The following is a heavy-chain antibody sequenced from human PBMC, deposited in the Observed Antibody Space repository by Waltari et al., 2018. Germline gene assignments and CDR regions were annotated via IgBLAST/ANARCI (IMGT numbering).Heavy chain of an antibody. J-gene: IGHJ4*02. Sequence: QVQLVQSGAEVKKPGASVKVXXXASXXTFTVYYMHWVRQAPGQGLEWLGCINPIRGGTHYGQKFQGGVTMTSDTSISTAYMELSRLRSDDTAVYYCARVPPPTWRYAYFDYWGQGTLVTVSS. V-gene: IGHV1-2*02. D-gene: IGHD1-1*01. CDR3: ARVPPPTWRYAYFDY. CDR1: XXTFTVYY. CDR2: INPIRGGT.